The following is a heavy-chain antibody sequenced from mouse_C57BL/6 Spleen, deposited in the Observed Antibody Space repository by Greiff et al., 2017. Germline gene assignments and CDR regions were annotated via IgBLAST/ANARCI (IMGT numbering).Heavy chain of an antibody. CDR3: TTDYDEGAWFAY. CDR2: IDPETGGT. D-gene: IGHD2-4*01. Sequence: VQLVESGAELVRPGASVTLSCKASGYTFTDYEMHWVKQTPVHGLEWIGAIDPETGGTAYNQKFKGKAILTADKSSSTAYMELRSLASEDSAVYYCTTDYDEGAWFAYWGQGTLVTVSA. V-gene: IGHV1-15*01. J-gene: IGHJ3*01. CDR1: GYTFTDYE.